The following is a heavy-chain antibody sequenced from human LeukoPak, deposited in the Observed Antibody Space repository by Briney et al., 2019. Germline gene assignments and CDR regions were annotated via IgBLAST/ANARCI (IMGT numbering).Heavy chain of an antibody. CDR3: ARGVIAAAGTRYYYYYYGMDV. CDR1: GGTFSSYA. D-gene: IGHD6-13*01. CDR2: IIPIFGTA. Sequence: SVKVSCKASGGTFSSYAISWVRHAPGQGLEWMGGIIPIFGTANYAQKFQGRVTITADESTSTAYMELSSLRSEDTAVYYCARGVIAAAGTRYYYYYYGMDVWGKGTTVTVSS. J-gene: IGHJ6*04. V-gene: IGHV1-69*13.